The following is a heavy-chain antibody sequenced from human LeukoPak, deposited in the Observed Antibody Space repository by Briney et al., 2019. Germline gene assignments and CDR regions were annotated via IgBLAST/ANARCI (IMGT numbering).Heavy chain of an antibody. V-gene: IGHV3-7*01. CDR1: GFTFSSYW. J-gene: IGHJ4*02. Sequence: QTGGSLRLSCAASGFTFSSYWMSWVRQAPGKGLEWVANIKQDGSEKYYVDSVKGRFAISRDNAKNSLYLQMNSLRAEDTGLYYCAKAGPATAARDHWGQGTLVTVSS. D-gene: IGHD6-6*01. CDR3: AKAGPATAARDH. CDR2: IKQDGSEK.